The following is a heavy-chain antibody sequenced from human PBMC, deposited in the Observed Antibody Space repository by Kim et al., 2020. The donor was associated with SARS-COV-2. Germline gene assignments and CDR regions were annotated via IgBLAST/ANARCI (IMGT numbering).Heavy chain of an antibody. Sequence: SETLSLTCTVSGGSISSGGYYWSWIRQHPGKGLEWIGYIYYSGSTYYNPSLKSRVTISVDTSKNQFSLKLSSVTAADTAVYYCARDRGGITMVRGVPGFEDWGQGTLVTVSS. J-gene: IGHJ4*02. CDR1: GGSISSGGYY. D-gene: IGHD3-10*01. CDR2: IYYSGST. V-gene: IGHV4-31*03. CDR3: ARDRGGITMVRGVPGFED.